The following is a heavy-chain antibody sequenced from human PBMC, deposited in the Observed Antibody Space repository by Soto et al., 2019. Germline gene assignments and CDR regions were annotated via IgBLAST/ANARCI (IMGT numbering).Heavy chain of an antibody. D-gene: IGHD6-19*01. V-gene: IGHV6-1*01. J-gene: IGHJ6*02. CDR1: GDSVSSNSAA. Sequence: KQSQTLSLTCAISGDSVSSNSAAWNWIRQSPSRGLEWLGRTYYRSKWYNDYAVSVKSRITINPDTSKNQFSLQLNSVTPEDTAVYYCARVNSSYSSEPIIYYYYYGMDVWGQGTTVTVSS. CDR2: TYYRSKWYN. CDR3: ARVNSSYSSEPIIYYYYYGMDV.